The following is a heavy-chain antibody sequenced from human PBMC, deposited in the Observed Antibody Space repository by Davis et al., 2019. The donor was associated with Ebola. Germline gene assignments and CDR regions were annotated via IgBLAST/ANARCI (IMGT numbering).Heavy chain of an antibody. Sequence: MPSETLSLTCTVSGGSISSYYWSWIRQPPGKGLEWIGYIYYSGSTNYNTSLKSRVTISVDTSKNQFSLKLSSVTAADTAVYYCARDQRFGSNYVYYYYGMDVWGQGTTVTVSS. D-gene: IGHD4-11*01. J-gene: IGHJ6*02. V-gene: IGHV4-59*01. CDR2: IYYSGST. CDR3: ARDQRFGSNYVYYYYGMDV. CDR1: GGSISSYY.